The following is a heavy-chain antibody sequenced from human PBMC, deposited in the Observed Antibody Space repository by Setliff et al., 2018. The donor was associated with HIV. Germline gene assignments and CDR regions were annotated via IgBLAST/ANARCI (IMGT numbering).Heavy chain of an antibody. D-gene: IGHD2-2*01. V-gene: IGHV4-28*01. CDR1: GYSIRDNFF. Sequence: KPSETLSLTCAVSGYSIRDNFFWGWVRQPPGKGLEWIGWIYYSGNTRYNPSLKSRVTMSVDTSKNQFSLKVKSVTAADTAVYYCARQKKSSSWSPNDYWGQGTLVTVSS. CDR3: ARQKKSSSWSPNDY. CDR2: IYYSGNT. J-gene: IGHJ4*02.